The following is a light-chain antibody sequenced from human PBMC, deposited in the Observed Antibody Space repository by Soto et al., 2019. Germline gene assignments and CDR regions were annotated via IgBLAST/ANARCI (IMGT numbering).Light chain of an antibody. CDR3: QKYNSAPST. Sequence: DIQMTQSPSSLSASVGDRVTITCRASQGISNYLAWYQQKPGKVPRLLIFAASTLQSGAPSRFRGAGSETDFTLTINRLQAEDVATYYCQKYNSAPSTFRQGTKVEIK. V-gene: IGKV1-27*01. CDR1: QGISNY. J-gene: IGKJ1*01. CDR2: AAS.